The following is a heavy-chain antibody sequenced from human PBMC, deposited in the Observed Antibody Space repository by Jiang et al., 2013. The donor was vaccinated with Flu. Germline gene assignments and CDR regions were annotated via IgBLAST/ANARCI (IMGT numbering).Heavy chain of an antibody. CDR1: GFTFTSSA. J-gene: IGHJ2*01. CDR3: AAERLYYYDSSGYYYWYFDL. CDR2: IVVGSGNT. Sequence: GAEVKKPGTSVKVSCKASGFTFTSSAVQWVRQARGQRLEWIGWIVVGSGNTNYAQKFQERVTITRDMSTSTAYMELSSLRSEDTAVYYCAAERLYYYDSSGYYYWYFDLWGRGTWSLSPQ. D-gene: IGHD3-22*01. V-gene: IGHV1-58*01.